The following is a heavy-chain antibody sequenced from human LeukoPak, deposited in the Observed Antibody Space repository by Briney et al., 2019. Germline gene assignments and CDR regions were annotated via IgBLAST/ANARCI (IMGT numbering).Heavy chain of an antibody. CDR2: IYDSGRT. V-gene: IGHV4-39*07. D-gene: IGHD3-10*01. CDR1: GGSISSSSYY. Sequence: SETLSLTCTISGGSISSSSYYWGWIRQPPGKGLEWIGSIYDSGRTFSNPSLKSRVTILIDTSKSQFSLKLSSVTAADTAVYYCAGDTRGFDYWGQGTLVTVSS. CDR3: AGDTRGFDY. J-gene: IGHJ4*02.